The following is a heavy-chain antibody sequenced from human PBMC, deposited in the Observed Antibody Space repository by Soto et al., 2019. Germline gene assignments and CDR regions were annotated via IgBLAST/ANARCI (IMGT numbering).Heavy chain of an antibody. Sequence: SETLSLTCTVSGGSISSDYWSWIRQPPGKGLEWIGYIYYSGSTNYNPSLKSRVTISVDTSKNQFSLKLSSVTAADTAVYYCAGSYIGGLVPAAIFVWGQGTTVTVSS. J-gene: IGHJ6*02. V-gene: IGHV4-59*01. D-gene: IGHD2-2*01. CDR2: IYYSGST. CDR1: GGSISSDY. CDR3: AGSYIGGLVPAAIFV.